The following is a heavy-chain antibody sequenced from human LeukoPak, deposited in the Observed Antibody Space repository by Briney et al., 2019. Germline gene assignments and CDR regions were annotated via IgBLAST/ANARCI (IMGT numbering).Heavy chain of an antibody. D-gene: IGHD3-16*02. J-gene: IGHJ6*02. V-gene: IGHV3-23*01. Sequence: GGSLRLSCGACSFTFSSYAMSWLREAPGKGLEGVSAISGSGGSTYYADSVKGRFTISRDNAKNSLYLQMNSLRAEDTALYHCARENKDYVWGSYRYSGGMDVWGQGTTVTVSS. CDR3: ARENKDYVWGSYRYSGGMDV. CDR2: ISGSGGST. CDR1: SFTFSSYA.